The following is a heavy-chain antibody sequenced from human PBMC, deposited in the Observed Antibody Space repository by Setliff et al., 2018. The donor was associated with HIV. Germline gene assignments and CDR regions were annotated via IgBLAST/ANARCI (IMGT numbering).Heavy chain of an antibody. J-gene: IGHJ5*02. CDR3: ARDFGGYCSSMSCPGLFDP. CDR2: IIPISGTV. D-gene: IGHD2-2*01. V-gene: IGHV1-69*05. Sequence: RASVKVSCKASGGTFSSYAISWVRQAPGQGLEWMGGIIPISGTVNYAQKFWGRVTITTHESTSTAYMELSSLRSEDTAVYYCARDFGGYCSSMSCPGLFDPWGQGTLVT. CDR1: GGTFSSYA.